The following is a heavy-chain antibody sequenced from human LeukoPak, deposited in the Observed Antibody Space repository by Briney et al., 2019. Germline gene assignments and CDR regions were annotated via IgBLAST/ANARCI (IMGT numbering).Heavy chain of an antibody. D-gene: IGHD6-19*01. CDR3: ARVQVAVAGTKANAFDV. CDR1: GGSFSNYN. CDR2: VIPLLGIT. V-gene: IGHV1-69*02. Sequence: SVKVSCKASGGSFSNYNINWVRQAPGQGLEWMGRVIPLLGITNYAQSFLDRVTLTADKSTSTAYMELSSLTSEDTAVYYCARVQVAVAGTKANAFDVWGQGTTVTVSS. J-gene: IGHJ3*01.